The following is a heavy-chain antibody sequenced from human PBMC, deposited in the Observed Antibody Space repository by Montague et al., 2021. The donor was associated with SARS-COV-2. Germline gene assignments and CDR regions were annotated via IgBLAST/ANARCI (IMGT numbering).Heavy chain of an antibody. CDR2: TYYGSKWYN. V-gene: IGHV6-1*01. CDR3: ARIPVGSKYYFDF. D-gene: IGHD2-2*01. Sequence: CAISGDSVSSNIATWNWIRQSPSRDLEWLGRTYYGSKWYNDYAESVKSRITIDPDTSKHQFSLHPNSVTPEDTAVYYCARIPVGSKYYFDFWGQGTLVTVSS. J-gene: IGHJ4*02. CDR1: GDSVSSNIAT.